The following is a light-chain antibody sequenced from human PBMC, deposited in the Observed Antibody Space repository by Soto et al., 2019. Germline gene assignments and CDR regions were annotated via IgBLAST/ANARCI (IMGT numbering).Light chain of an antibody. CDR2: DAS. CDR1: QTISSW. J-gene: IGKJ1*01. V-gene: IGKV1-5*01. Sequence: DIQMTQSPSTLSASGGDRVIITCRASQTISSWLAWYQQEPGKAPKLLIYDASSLESGVPSRFSGSGSGTEFTLTISSLQPDDFATYYCQQYNSYSWTFGQGTKVDIK. CDR3: QQYNSYSWT.